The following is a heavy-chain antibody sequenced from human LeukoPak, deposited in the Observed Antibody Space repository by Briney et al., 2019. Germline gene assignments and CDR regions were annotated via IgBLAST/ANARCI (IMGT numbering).Heavy chain of an antibody. V-gene: IGHV3-23*01. D-gene: IGHD6-6*01. CDR2: ISGNRGDST. J-gene: IGHJ4*02. Sequence: GGSLRLSCAASGFTFTSYALSWVRQAPGKGLEWVSAISGNRGDSTYYADSVKGRFTISRDNSKNTLYLQMNSLRAEDTAVYYCAKSGGGSSYYFDYWGKGTLVTVSS. CDR1: GFTFTSYA. CDR3: AKSGGGSSYYFDY.